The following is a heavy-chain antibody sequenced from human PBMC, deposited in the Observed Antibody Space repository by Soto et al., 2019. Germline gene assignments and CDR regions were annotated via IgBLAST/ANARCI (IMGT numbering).Heavy chain of an antibody. D-gene: IGHD6-13*01. J-gene: IGHJ4*02. V-gene: IGHV3-33*01. CDR3: ARWGIAAGDY. Sequence: QVQLVESGGGVVQPGRSLRLSCAASGFTFSSYGMHWVRQAPGKGLEWVAFIWYDGSNKYYADSVKGRFTISRDNSKNTLYLQMNSLRAEDTAVYYCARWGIAAGDYCGQGTLVTVSS. CDR2: IWYDGSNK. CDR1: GFTFSSYG.